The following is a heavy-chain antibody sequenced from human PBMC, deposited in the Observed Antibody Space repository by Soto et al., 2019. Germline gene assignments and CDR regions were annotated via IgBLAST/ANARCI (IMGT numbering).Heavy chain of an antibody. V-gene: IGHV3-33*01. D-gene: IGHD4-17*01. CDR3: SRGMGDTSVTPLWY. CDR1: GFTFSSYG. CDR2: IWYDGSNK. J-gene: IGHJ4*02. Sequence: QVQLVESGGGVVQPGRSLRLSCAASGFTFSSYGMHWVRQAPGKGLEWVAVIWYDGSNKYYADSVKGRFTISRDNSKNPLDLQMNRLRAEDTAVYYWSRGMGDTSVTPLWYWGQGTLVTVSS.